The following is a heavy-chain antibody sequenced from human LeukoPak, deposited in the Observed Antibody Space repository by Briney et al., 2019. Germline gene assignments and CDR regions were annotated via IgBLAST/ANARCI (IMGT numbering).Heavy chain of an antibody. J-gene: IGHJ4*02. CDR3: AKDYKSGDGYWDFDY. CDR2: ISSSSSTI. V-gene: IGHV3-48*04. CDR1: GFTFSSYS. Sequence: GGSLRLSCAASGFTFSSYSMNWVRQAPGKGLEWVSYISSSSSTIYYADSVKGRFTISRDNAKNSLYLQMSSLRVEDTAVYYCAKDYKSGDGYWDFDYWGQGILVTVSS. D-gene: IGHD5-24*01.